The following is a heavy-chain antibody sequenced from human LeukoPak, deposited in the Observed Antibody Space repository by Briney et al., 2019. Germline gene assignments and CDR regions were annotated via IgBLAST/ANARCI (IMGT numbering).Heavy chain of an antibody. CDR1: GYTFTSYG. V-gene: IGHV1-18*01. CDR3: ARGRGFYDSSAYYRFDY. CDR2: ISAHNGKT. Sequence: ASVKVSCKASGYTFTSYGMSWVRQAPGHGLEWLGWISAHNGKTNYAQKFQARVTMTTDTSTRTAYMELRSLRSDDTAVYYCARGRGFYDSSAYYRFDYWGQGTLVSVSS. D-gene: IGHD3-22*01. J-gene: IGHJ4*02.